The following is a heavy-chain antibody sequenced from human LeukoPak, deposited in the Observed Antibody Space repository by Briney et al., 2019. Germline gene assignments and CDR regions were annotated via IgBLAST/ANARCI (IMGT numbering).Heavy chain of an antibody. J-gene: IGHJ4*02. V-gene: IGHV3-53*01. Sequence: GGSLRLSCAASGFVVTANYSAWARQAPGKGLEWVSTISNGGDPFYGDSVKGRSTISRDGSTNTFSLQLDSLRVEDMGVYYCALLSGGTFDYWGQGTQVTVAS. CDR2: ISNGGDP. D-gene: IGHD2/OR15-2a*01. CDR1: GFVVTANY. CDR3: ALLSGGTFDY.